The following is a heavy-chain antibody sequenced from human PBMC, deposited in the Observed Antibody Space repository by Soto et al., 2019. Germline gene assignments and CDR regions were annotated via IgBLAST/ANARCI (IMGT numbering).Heavy chain of an antibody. J-gene: IGHJ4*02. CDR3: ARHSRVASRPS. CDR2: VYYTGST. D-gene: IGHD6-6*01. Sequence: PSETLSLTCTVSGGSLIATSYYWGWIRQPPGKGLEWIGSVYYTGSTYYRPSLESRVTISVDTSNKQFSLKLTSVTAADTAVYYCARHSRVASRPSWGQGTLVTVSS. CDR1: GGSLIATSYY. V-gene: IGHV4-39*01.